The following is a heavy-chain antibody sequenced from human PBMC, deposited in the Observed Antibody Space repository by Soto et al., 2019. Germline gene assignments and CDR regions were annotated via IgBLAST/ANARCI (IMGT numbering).Heavy chain of an antibody. V-gene: IGHV3-23*01. D-gene: IGHD2-2*01. Sequence: GGSLRLSCAASGFSFSSYTMNWVRQAPGKGLVWVSTITAEGTTYYADSVNGRFAISRDDSRNTLFLQMDSLRAEDTAVYYCARVGCSSSSCHLNWFDPWGQGTLVTVSS. J-gene: IGHJ5*02. CDR3: ARVGCSSSSCHLNWFDP. CDR2: ITAEGTT. CDR1: GFSFSSYT.